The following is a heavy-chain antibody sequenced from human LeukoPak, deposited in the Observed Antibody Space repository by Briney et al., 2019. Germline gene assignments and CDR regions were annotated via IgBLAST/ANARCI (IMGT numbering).Heavy chain of an antibody. V-gene: IGHV3-11*04. CDR2: ISDTGDTT. CDR3: ARQVQGFDP. CDR1: GFTFSEFY. Sequence: PGGSLRLFCTASGFTFSEFYLAWIRQAPGKGLEWVSYISDTGDTTRYTDSVEGRFTISRDNAKNSLYLQMNSLRAEDTAVYYCARQVQGFDPWGQGTLVTVSS. J-gene: IGHJ5*02.